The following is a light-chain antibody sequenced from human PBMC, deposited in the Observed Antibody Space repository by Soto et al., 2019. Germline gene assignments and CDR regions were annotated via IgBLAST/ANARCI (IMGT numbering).Light chain of an antibody. V-gene: IGKV3-20*01. CDR3: QQYGSSPPYT. CDR2: GAS. CDR1: QSVSSSY. Sequence: EIVLTQSPGTLSLSPGERATLSCRASQSVSSSYLAWYQHKPGQAPRLLIYGASNRATGIPDRFSGSGSVTDFTLTISRLEAEDFAVYYCQQYGSSPPYTFGQGTKLEIK. J-gene: IGKJ2*01.